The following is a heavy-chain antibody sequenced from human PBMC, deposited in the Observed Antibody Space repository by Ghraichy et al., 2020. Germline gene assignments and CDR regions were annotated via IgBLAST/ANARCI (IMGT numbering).Heavy chain of an antibody. D-gene: IGHD1-1*01. J-gene: IGHJ4*02. CDR3: ARAPVGRPWNPPFDY. CDR1: GYTFTSYY. CDR2: INPSGGST. Sequence: ASVKVSCKASGYTFTSYYMHWVRQAPGQGLEWMGIINPSGGSTSYAQKFQGRVTMTRDTSTGTVYMELSSLRSEDTAVYYCARAPVGRPWNPPFDYWGQGTLVTVSS. V-gene: IGHV1-46*01.